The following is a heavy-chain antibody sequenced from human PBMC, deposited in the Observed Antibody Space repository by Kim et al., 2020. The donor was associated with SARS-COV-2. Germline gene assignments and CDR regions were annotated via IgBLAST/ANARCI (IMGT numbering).Heavy chain of an antibody. J-gene: IGHJ6*02. CDR1: GFTFSSYE. V-gene: IGHV3-48*03. Sequence: GGSLRLSCAASGFTFSSYEMNWVRQAPGKGLEWVSYISSSGSTIYYADSVKGRFTISRGNAKNSLYLQMNSLRAEDTAVYYCARVGGYGGNSGMDVWGQGTTVTVSS. CDR3: ARVGGYGGNSGMDV. D-gene: IGHD4-17*01. CDR2: ISSSGSTI.